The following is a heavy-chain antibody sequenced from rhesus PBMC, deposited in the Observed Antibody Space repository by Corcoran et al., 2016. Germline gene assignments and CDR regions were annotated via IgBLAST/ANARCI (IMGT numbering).Heavy chain of an antibody. CDR1: GGTISSGYCY. V-gene: IGHV4S12*01. CDR3: ARHGAAGPNMYYFDY. CDR2: IYINSEKT. D-gene: IGHD6-13*01. J-gene: IGHJ4*01. Sequence: QVQLQESGPGVVKPSETLSLTCAVSGGTISSGYCYWSWIRQPPGKGLEWSGGIYINSEKTNYNPSRKSRVTISKDTSKNQFSLKLSSVTATDTAVYYCARHGAAGPNMYYFDYWGQGVLVTVSS.